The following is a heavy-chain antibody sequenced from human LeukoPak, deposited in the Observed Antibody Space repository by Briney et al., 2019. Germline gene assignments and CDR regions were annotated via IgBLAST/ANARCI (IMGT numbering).Heavy chain of an antibody. CDR3: ARRGYCSSTSCYPYYYYYMDV. D-gene: IGHD2-2*01. Sequence: SETLSLTCTVSGGSLSSYYWSWIRQPPGKGLEWIGYIYYSGSTNYNPSLKSRVTISVDTSKNQFSLKLSSVTAADTAVYYCARRGYCSSTSCYPYYYYYMDVWGKGTTVTISS. CDR1: GGSLSSYY. J-gene: IGHJ6*03. CDR2: IYYSGST. V-gene: IGHV4-59*12.